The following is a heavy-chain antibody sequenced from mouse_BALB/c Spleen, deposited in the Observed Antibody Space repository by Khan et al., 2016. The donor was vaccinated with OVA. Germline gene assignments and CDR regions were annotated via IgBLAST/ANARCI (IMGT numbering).Heavy chain of an antibody. J-gene: IGHJ4*01. CDR3: ARSNYYGSGLYAMDY. CDR2: IAPGSGST. Sequence: DLVKPGASVKLSCRASGYTFTSYWINWIKQRPGQGLEWIGRIAPGSGSTSYNEMFKSKAILTVDTSSSTAYIQFSSLSSEDSAVCFCARSNYYGSGLYAMDYWGQGTSVTVSS. D-gene: IGHD1-1*01. CDR1: GYTFTSYW. V-gene: IGHV1S41*01.